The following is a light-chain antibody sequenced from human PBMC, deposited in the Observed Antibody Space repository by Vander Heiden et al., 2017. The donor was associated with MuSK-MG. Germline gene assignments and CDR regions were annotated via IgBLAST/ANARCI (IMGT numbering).Light chain of an antibody. CDR1: TLGDKY. V-gene: IGLV3-1*01. J-gene: IGLJ1*01. Sequence: SNELTPPPSVSVSPGPTASITCSGDTLGDKYSCWYQQKPAQSPVLVIFQDSKRPSGIPAPFSCSNSGNTATLTISWTQALDEADYYCQSWDSSTLCVFGTGTKVTVL. CDR2: QDS. CDR3: QSWDSSTLCV.